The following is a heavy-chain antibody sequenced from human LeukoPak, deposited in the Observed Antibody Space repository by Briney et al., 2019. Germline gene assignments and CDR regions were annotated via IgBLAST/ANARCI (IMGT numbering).Heavy chain of an antibody. J-gene: IGHJ4*02. CDR3: SRGESSGWDRRDFFDC. V-gene: IGHV3-48*03. CDR2: ISNTSSTI. D-gene: IGHD6-19*01. Sequence: GGSLRLSCAASGFTFNSYEMNWVRQAPGKGLEWVSDISNTSSTIYYPASVRGRFTISRDKDKNSLHLQMNSLRADETAIYYCSRGESSGWDRRDFFDCWGQGTLVTVSS. CDR1: GFTFNSYE.